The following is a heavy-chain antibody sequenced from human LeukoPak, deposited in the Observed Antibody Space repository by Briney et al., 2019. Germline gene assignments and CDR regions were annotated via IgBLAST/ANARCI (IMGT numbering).Heavy chain of an antibody. J-gene: IGHJ4*02. CDR2: IYPGDSDT. V-gene: IGHV5-51*01. CDR3: ARLGSDYYHSSGHYSELGY. D-gene: IGHD3-22*01. CDR1: GYSFTSYW. Sequence: GQSLKISCKGSGYSFTSYWIGWVRQMPGKGLEWIGIIYPGDSDTRYSTSFQGQVTISAAKSTSTAYRQWISLKASDTAMYYCARLGSDYYHSSGHYSELGYWGQGTLVTVSS.